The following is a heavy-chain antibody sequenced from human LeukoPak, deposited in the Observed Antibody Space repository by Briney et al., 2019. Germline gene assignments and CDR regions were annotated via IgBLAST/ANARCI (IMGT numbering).Heavy chain of an antibody. J-gene: IGHJ4*02. CDR3: ASGYSSSWPSFDY. V-gene: IGHV3-30*04. D-gene: IGHD6-13*01. CDR1: GFTFSSYA. CDR2: ISYDGSNK. Sequence: GRSLRLSCAASGFTFSSYAMHWVRQAPGKGLEWVAAISYDGSNKYYADSVKGRFTISRDNSKNTLYLQMNSLRAEDTAVYYCASGYSSSWPSFDYWGQGTLVTVSS.